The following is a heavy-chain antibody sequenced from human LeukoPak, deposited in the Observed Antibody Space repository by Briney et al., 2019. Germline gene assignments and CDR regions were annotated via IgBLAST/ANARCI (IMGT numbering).Heavy chain of an antibody. CDR1: GYSFTSYC. Sequence: GDSLPISCKCSGYSFTSYCIGCVLQMPGKDLQWMGIIYPGDSDTRYSPSFQGRVAISADKSISTAYLQWSSLKASDTAIYYCARHLFSTGYYMDVWGKGATVTVSS. D-gene: IGHD1-14*01. V-gene: IGHV5-51*01. J-gene: IGHJ6*03. CDR3: ARHLFSTGYYMDV. CDR2: IYPGDSDT.